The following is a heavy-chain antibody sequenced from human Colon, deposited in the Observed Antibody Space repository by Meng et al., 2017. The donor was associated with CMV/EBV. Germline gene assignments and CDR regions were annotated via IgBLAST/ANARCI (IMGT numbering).Heavy chain of an antibody. D-gene: IGHD1-14*01. CDR1: GFSLSSYW. CDR2: INSDGSFT. V-gene: IGHV3-74*01. Sequence: LSCTASGFSLSSYWMHWVRQAPGKGLVWVSHINSDGSFTTYTDSVKGRFTISRDIAKNTLYLQMNSLRAEDTAVYSCARGGTKGLDYWGQGTLVTVSS. CDR3: ARGGTKGLDY. J-gene: IGHJ4*02.